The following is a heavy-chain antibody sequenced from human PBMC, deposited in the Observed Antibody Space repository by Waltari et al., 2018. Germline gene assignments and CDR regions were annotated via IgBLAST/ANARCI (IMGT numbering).Heavy chain of an antibody. CDR1: GGSFSGYD. Sequence: QVQLQQWGAGLLSPSEALSLLCAVHGGSFSGYDSSWPRKPRGMGREWIGVLTHSGSTNYNPSLKSRVTISVDTSKIQFSLKLSSVTAADTAVYYCARAHQNSSSCYMAVCGKGTTVTVSS. CDR3: ARAHQNSSSCYMAV. CDR2: LTHSGST. J-gene: IGHJ6*03. D-gene: IGHD6-13*01. V-gene: IGHV4-34*01.